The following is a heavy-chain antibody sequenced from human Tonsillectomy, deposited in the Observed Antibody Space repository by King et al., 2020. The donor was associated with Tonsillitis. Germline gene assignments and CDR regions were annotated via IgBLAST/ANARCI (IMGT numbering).Heavy chain of an antibody. CDR1: GGSTSSYY. Sequence: VQLQESGPGLVKPSETLSLTCSVSGGSTSSYYWSWIRQPPGKGLEWIGYVYYSGTTNSKPSLKSLVTMSIDTSKNQISLNLRSVTAAETAVYYCARDNGGIPNHYYFYYMDVWGKGTTVTVSS. D-gene: IGHD2-15*01. J-gene: IGHJ6*03. V-gene: IGHV4-59*01. CDR3: ARDNGGIPNHYYFYYMDV. CDR2: VYYSGTT.